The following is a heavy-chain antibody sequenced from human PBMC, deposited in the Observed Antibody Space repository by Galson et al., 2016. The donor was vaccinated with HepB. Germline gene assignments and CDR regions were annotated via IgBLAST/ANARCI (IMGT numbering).Heavy chain of an antibody. CDR3: ARDRELTIAARPDFFDY. V-gene: IGHV3-21*01. J-gene: IGHJ4*02. CDR2: ISASHGFI. CDR1: GFTFTSYT. Sequence: SLRLSCAASGFTFTSYTMNWLRQAPGKGLQWVSSISASHGFIHYADSVKGRFTISRDNARNSLYLQMNSLRAEDTAVYYCARDRELTIAARPDFFDYWGQGTLVTVSS. D-gene: IGHD6-6*01.